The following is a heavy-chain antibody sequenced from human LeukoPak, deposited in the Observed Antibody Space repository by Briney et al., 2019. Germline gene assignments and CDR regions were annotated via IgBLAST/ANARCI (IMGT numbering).Heavy chain of an antibody. Sequence: GGSLRLSCAASGFTFSSYWMHWVRQAPGKGLVWVSRINSDGSSTSYADSVKGRFTISRDNAKNTLYLQMNSLRAEDTAVYYCAKSVLSGYFDYWGQGTLVTVAS. D-gene: IGHD3-9*01. CDR3: AKSVLSGYFDY. CDR2: INSDGSST. CDR1: GFTFSSYW. V-gene: IGHV3-74*01. J-gene: IGHJ4*02.